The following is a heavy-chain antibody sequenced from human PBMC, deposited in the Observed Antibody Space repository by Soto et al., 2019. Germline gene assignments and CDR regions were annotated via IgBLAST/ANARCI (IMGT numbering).Heavy chain of an antibody. J-gene: IGHJ6*02. CDR3: ASLSRYSSSWYTVVYYYGMDV. V-gene: IGHV4-39*01. Sequence: QLQLQESGPGLVKPSETLSLTCTVSGGSISSSSYYWGWIRQPPGKGLEWIGSIYYSGSTYYNPSLKSRVTVSVDTSKNQFSLKLSSVTASDTAVYYCASLSRYSSSWYTVVYYYGMDVWGQGTTVTVSS. CDR1: GGSISSSSYY. CDR2: IYYSGST. D-gene: IGHD6-13*01.